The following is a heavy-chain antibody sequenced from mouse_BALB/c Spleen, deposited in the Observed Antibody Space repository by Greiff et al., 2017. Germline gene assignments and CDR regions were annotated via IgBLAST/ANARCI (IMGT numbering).Heavy chain of an antibody. CDR1: GFNIKDYY. CDR2: IDPENGNT. D-gene: IGHD1-1*01. J-gene: IGHJ2*01. V-gene: IGHV14-1*02. Sequence: VQLQQSGAELVRPGALVKLSCKASGFNIKDYYMHWVKQRPEQGLEWIGWIDPENGNTIYDPKFQGKASITADTSSNTAYLQLSSLTSEDTAVYYCAMGYYGSSYDYWGQGTTLTVSA. CDR3: AMGYYGSSYDY.